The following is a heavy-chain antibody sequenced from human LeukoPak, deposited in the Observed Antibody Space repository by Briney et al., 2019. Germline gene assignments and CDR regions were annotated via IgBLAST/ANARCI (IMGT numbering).Heavy chain of an antibody. CDR1: GFTFSDHY. D-gene: IGHD2-2*01. J-gene: IGHJ3*02. CDR2: TRSKANSYTA. CDR3: ALRSHCSSTSSSNHDAFDI. Sequence: GGSLRLSFAASGFTFSDHYMDWVRQARGKGLEWVGRTRSKANSYTAEYAASVKDRVTISRADSQNSLYLQMNSLKTEDTAVYYCALRSHCSSTSSSNHDAFDIWGQGTMVTVSS. V-gene: IGHV3-72*01.